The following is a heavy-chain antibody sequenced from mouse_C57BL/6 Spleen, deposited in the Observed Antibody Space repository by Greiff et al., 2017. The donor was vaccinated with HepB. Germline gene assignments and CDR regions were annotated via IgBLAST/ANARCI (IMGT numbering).Heavy chain of an antibody. V-gene: IGHV5-17*01. CDR1: GFTFSDYG. CDR3: ARPRDGYYGDYFDD. D-gene: IGHD2-3*01. J-gene: IGHJ2*01. CDR2: ISSGSSTI. Sequence: EVQLQQSGGGLVKPGGSLKLSCAASGFTFSDYGMHWVRQAPEKGLEWVAYISSGSSTIYYADTVKGRCTISRDNAKNTLFLQMTSLRSEDTAMYYCARPRDGYYGDYFDDWGQGTTLTVSS.